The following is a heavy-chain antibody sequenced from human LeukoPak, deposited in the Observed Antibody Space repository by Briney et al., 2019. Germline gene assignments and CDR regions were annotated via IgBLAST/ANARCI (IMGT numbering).Heavy chain of an antibody. J-gene: IGHJ6*03. CDR3: ARKVRYAVATIRYYYYYMDV. CDR2: INHSGST. Sequence: SETLSLTCAVYGGSFSGYYWSWIRQPPGKGLEWIGEINHSGSTSYNPSLKSRVTISVDTSKNQFSLKLSSVTAADTAVYYCARKVRYAVATIRYYYYYMDVWGKGTTVTISS. D-gene: IGHD5-12*01. V-gene: IGHV4-34*01. CDR1: GGSFSGYY.